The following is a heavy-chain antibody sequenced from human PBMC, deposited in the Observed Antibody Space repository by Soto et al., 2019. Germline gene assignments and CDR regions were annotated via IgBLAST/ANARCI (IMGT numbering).Heavy chain of an antibody. CDR1: GFTVSSHY. Sequence: PXXSLRLSCAVSGFTVSSHYMSWVRQAPGKGLEWVSVIYSGGSTYYADSVKGRFTISRDNSKNTLYLKMNSLRAEDSAVYYCAQHDWFDPWGQGTLVTVSS. CDR2: IYSGGST. CDR3: AQHDWFDP. J-gene: IGHJ5*02. V-gene: IGHV3-66*04.